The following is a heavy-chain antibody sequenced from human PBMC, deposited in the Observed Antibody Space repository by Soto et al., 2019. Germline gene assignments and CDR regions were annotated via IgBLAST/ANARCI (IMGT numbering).Heavy chain of an antibody. V-gene: IGHV1-69*01. CDR2: IIPIFGTA. D-gene: IGHD4-4*01. CDR3: ARGAVTPTVTTGSCYYYGMDV. CDR1: GGTFSSYA. Sequence: QVQLVQSGAEVKKPGSSVKVSCKASGGTFSSYAISWVRQAPGQGLEWMGGIIPIFGTANYAQKFQGRVTITADESTSTAYMERSSLRSEDTAVYYCARGAVTPTVTTGSCYYYGMDVWGQGTTVTVSS. J-gene: IGHJ6*02.